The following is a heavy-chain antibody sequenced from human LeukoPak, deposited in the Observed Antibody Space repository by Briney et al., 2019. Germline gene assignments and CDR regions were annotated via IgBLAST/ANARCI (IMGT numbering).Heavy chain of an antibody. CDR2: IYYSGST. CDR1: GGSISSYY. V-gene: IGHV4-59*01. J-gene: IGHJ3*02. Sequence: SETLSLTCTVSGGSISSYYWSWIRQPPGKGLEWIGYIYYSGSTNYNPSLKSRVTISVDTSKNQFSLKLISVTAADTAVYYCARADCSSTSCYFPGAFDIWGQGTMVTVSS. D-gene: IGHD2-2*01. CDR3: ARADCSSTSCYFPGAFDI.